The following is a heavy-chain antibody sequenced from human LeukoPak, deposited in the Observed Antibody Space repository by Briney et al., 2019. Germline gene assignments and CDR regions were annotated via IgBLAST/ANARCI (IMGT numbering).Heavy chain of an antibody. CDR2: INHSGST. J-gene: IGHJ4*02. Sequence: SETLSLTCAVCGGSFSDYYWSWIRQPPGKGLEWIGEINHSGSTNYNPSLKSRVTISVDTSKNQFSLKLSSVTAADTAVYYCARARAFGVVITYWGQGTLVTVSS. V-gene: IGHV4-34*01. CDR1: GGSFSDYY. CDR3: ARARAFGVVITY. D-gene: IGHD3-3*01.